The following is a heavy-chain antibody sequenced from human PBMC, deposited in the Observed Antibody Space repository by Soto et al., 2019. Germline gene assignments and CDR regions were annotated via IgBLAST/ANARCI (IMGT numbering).Heavy chain of an antibody. CDR3: AKGRGNYWAIDS. Sequence: QVQLVESGGGVVQPGWSLRLSCAASGFTFSSYGMHWVRQAPGKGLEWVAVILSDGNNKFYADSVKGRFTISRDNSKNTLYLQMDSLRVEDTAVYYCAKGRGNYWAIDSWGQGTLVTVSS. D-gene: IGHD1-7*01. CDR2: ILSDGNNK. J-gene: IGHJ4*02. CDR1: GFTFSSYG. V-gene: IGHV3-30*18.